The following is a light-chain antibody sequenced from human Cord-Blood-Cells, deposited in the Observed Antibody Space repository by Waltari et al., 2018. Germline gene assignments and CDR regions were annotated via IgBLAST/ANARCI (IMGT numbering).Light chain of an antibody. CDR1: SSDVGGYNY. Sequence: QSALTQPASVSGSPGQSITISCTGTSSDVGGYNYVSWYQQHPGKAPKLMIYDVSKRPSGVSNRFSGSKSGNTASRTISGLQAEDEADYYCSSYTSSSTLYVFGTGTKVTVL. CDR2: DVS. CDR3: SSYTSSSTLYV. J-gene: IGLJ1*01. V-gene: IGLV2-14*01.